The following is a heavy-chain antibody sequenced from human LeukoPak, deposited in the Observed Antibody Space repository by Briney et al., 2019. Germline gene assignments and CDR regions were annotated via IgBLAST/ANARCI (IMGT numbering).Heavy chain of an antibody. Sequence: GGSLRLSCAASGFTFSSYWMSWVLQAPGKGLEWVANIKQDGSEKYYVDSVKGRFTISRDNAKNSLYLQMNSLRAEDTAVYYCARDLSLYDSMGFDYWGQGTLVTVSS. CDR2: IKQDGSEK. J-gene: IGHJ4*02. D-gene: IGHD3-22*01. CDR1: GFTFSSYW. V-gene: IGHV3-7*01. CDR3: ARDLSLYDSMGFDY.